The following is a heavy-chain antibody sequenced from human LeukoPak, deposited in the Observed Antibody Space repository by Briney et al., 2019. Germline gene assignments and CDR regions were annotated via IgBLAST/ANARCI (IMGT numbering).Heavy chain of an antibody. Sequence: SETLSLTCAVCGGSFSGYYWSWIRQPPGKGLEWLGEINHSGSTNYNPSLKSRVTISVDTSKNQFSLKLSSVTATDTAVYYCARDCSGGSCYGAFDIWGQGTMVTVSS. CDR1: GGSFSGYY. CDR2: INHSGST. D-gene: IGHD2-15*01. CDR3: ARDCSGGSCYGAFDI. J-gene: IGHJ3*02. V-gene: IGHV4-34*01.